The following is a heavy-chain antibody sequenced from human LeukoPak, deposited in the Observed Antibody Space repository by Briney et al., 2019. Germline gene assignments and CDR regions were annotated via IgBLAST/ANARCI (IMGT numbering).Heavy chain of an antibody. V-gene: IGHV3-7*01. D-gene: IGHD6-25*01. CDR2: IEKDGSDK. CDR3: ARLSGFTETSHFDY. J-gene: IGHJ4*02. Sequence: QPGGSLRLSCQAAGFTFNKYWMPWVRQAPGKGLQWVATIEKDGSDKYYVDSVTGRFTISGDNAKTSLSLQMNSLGAEDTALYYCARLSGFTETSHFDYWGQGTLVTVSS. CDR1: GFTFNKYW.